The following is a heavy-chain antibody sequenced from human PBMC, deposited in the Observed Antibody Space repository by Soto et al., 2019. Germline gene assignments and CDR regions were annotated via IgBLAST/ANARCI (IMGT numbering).Heavy chain of an antibody. Sequence: TLSLTCAVYGGSFRGYWWSWIRQPPGKGLEWIAEINQSGDTNYNPSLESRIIMSVDTSKNQFSLNLRSVTAADTAVYYCARVRRGIIMARNYYKGMDVWGRGTTVTVSS. D-gene: IGHD3-10*01. CDR3: ARVRRGIIMARNYYKGMDV. J-gene: IGHJ6*02. CDR2: INQSGDT. CDR1: GGSFRGYW. V-gene: IGHV4-34*01.